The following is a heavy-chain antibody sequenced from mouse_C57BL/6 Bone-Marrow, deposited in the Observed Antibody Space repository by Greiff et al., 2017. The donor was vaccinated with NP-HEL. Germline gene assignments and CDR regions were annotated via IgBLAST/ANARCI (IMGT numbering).Heavy chain of an antibody. CDR2: INPGSGGT. CDR3: ARCYYGSSYPFDWYFDV. CDR1: GYAFTNYL. J-gene: IGHJ1*03. D-gene: IGHD1-1*01. V-gene: IGHV1-54*01. Sequence: VQLQQSGAELVRPGTSVKVSCKASGYAFTNYLIEWVKQRPGQGLEWIGVINPGSGGTNYNEKFKGKATLTADKSSSTAYMQLSSLTSEDSAVYFCARCYYGSSYPFDWYFDVWGTGTTVTVSS.